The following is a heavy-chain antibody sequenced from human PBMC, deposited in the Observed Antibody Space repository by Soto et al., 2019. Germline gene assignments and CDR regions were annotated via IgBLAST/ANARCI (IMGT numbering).Heavy chain of an antibody. D-gene: IGHD6-19*01. J-gene: IGHJ5*02. CDR1: GYTFTRYG. Sequence: ASVKVSFKASGYTFTRYGISWVRQAPGQGLEWMGWISAYNGNTNYAQKLQGRVTMTTDTSTSTAYMELRSLRSDDTAVYYCARQCSSGCDWFDPWGQGTLVTVSS. CDR2: ISAYNGNT. CDR3: ARQCSSGCDWFDP. V-gene: IGHV1-18*04.